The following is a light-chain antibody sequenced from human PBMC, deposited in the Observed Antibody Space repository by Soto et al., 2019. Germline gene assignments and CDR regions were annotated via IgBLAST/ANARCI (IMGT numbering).Light chain of an antibody. V-gene: IGKV3-20*01. CDR1: QSVSSSR. CDR3: QQYGSSPHT. Sequence: ELVLTQSPGTLSLSPWEKATLSSTPSQSVSSSRLAWYQQKPGQAPRLLISGTSSRAAGIPDRFSGSGSGTDFSLTIIRLEPEDFAVYYCQQYGSSPHTFGQGTRLEIK. J-gene: IGKJ5*01. CDR2: GTS.